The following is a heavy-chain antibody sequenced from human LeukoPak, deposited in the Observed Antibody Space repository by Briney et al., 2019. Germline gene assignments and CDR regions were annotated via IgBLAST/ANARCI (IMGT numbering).Heavy chain of an antibody. V-gene: IGHV4-38-2*02. CDR1: GYSISSGCY. CDR3: AREHAQYFFDY. CDR2: IYHSGST. Sequence: PSETLSLTCAVSGYSISSGCYWDWIRQPPGKGLEWIGSIYHSGSTYYNPSLKSRVTISVDTSKIQLSLKVSSATAADTAVYFCAREHAQYFFDYWGQGTLVTVSS. J-gene: IGHJ4*02.